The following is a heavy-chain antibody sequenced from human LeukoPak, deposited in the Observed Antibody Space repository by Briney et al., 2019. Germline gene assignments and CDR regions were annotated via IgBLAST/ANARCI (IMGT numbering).Heavy chain of an antibody. CDR2: ISNSGTIT. Sequence: GGSLRLSCAVSGFTFGRFAMNWVRQAPGKGLEWVSIISNSGTITSYADSVKGRFTISRDNSKNTVYLQMNSLRAEDTALYYCTTESLHYWGQGSLVAVCS. V-gene: IGHV3-23*01. CDR3: TTESLHY. CDR1: GFTFGRFA. J-gene: IGHJ4*02. D-gene: IGHD3-10*01.